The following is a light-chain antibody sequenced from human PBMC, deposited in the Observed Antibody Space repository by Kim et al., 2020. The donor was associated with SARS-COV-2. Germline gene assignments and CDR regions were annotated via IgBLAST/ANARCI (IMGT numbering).Light chain of an antibody. CDR1: SSNIGENA. Sequence: ELTQPPSASGTPGQRVTISCSGSSSNIGENAVNWHQQLPETAPKLLIYNNNNRPSGVPDRFSGSKSGTSASLAISGLQSEDEADYFCTTWDDSLNGWVFGGGTQLTVL. CDR2: NNN. CDR3: TTWDDSLNGWV. J-gene: IGLJ3*02. V-gene: IGLV1-44*01.